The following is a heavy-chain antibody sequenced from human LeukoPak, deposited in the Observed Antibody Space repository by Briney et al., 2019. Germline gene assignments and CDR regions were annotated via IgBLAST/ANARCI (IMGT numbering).Heavy chain of an antibody. D-gene: IGHD3-22*01. V-gene: IGHV4-4*09. CDR2: IYTSGST. CDR1: GGSFSGYY. Sequence: SETLSLTCAVYGGSFSGYYWSWIRQPPGKGLEWIGYIYTSGSTNYNPSLKSRVTISVDTSKNQFSLKLSSVTAADTAVYYCARRLVEDSSGYYSSAFDIWGQGTMVTVSS. J-gene: IGHJ3*02. CDR3: ARRLVEDSSGYYSSAFDI.